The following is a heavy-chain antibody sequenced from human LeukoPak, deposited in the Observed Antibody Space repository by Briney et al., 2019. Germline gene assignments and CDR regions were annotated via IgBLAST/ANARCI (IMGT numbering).Heavy chain of an antibody. CDR2: IYHSGST. Sequence: SETLSLTCAVSGGSISSSNWWSWVRQPPGKGLEWIGEIYHSGSTNYNPSLKSRVTISVDKSKNQFSLKLSSVTAADTAVYYCARTPADYVVPAARGIDYWGQGTLVTVSS. J-gene: IGHJ4*02. CDR1: GGSISSSNW. D-gene: IGHD2-2*01. CDR3: ARTPADYVVPAARGIDY. V-gene: IGHV4-4*02.